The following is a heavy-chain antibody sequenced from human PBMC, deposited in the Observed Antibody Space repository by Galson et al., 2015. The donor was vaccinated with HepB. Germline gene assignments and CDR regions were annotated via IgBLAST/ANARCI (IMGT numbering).Heavy chain of an antibody. D-gene: IGHD1-26*01. Sequence: SLRLSCAASRFTFSDHYMSWVRQAPGKGLEWVSFISRDGSIIYYADSVKGRFSISRDNARKSLYLQMGRLRAEDAAVYYCARGGFGMDVWGQGTTVTVSS. J-gene: IGHJ6*02. CDR2: ISRDGSII. CDR1: RFTFSDHY. V-gene: IGHV3-11*01. CDR3: ARGGFGMDV.